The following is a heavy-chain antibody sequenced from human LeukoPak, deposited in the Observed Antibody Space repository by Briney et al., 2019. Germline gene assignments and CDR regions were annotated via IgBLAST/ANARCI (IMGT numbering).Heavy chain of an antibody. D-gene: IGHD6-13*01. V-gene: IGHV3-64D*09. Sequence: GGSLRLSCSASGFIFSDYAMHWVRQAPGKALQYVSGISSDGDTTYYAGSVKGRFTISRDDSKHTLYLQMSRLSLGDTAVYYCVKANIAAAVNFIFDPWGQGTLVSVSS. CDR1: GFIFSDYA. CDR2: ISSDGDTT. J-gene: IGHJ5*02. CDR3: VKANIAAAVNFIFDP.